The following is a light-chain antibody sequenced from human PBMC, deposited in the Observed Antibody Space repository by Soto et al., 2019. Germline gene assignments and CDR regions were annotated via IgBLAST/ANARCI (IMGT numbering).Light chain of an antibody. CDR2: LNSDGSH. CDR1: SGHSSFA. CDR3: QTWGTGIV. V-gene: IGLV4-69*01. J-gene: IGLJ2*01. Sequence: QSVLTQSPSASASLGASVKLTCTLSSGHSSFAIAWQQHQPEKGPRYLMKLNSDGSHRKGGGIPDRFSGSSSGTERYLTISSLQSEDEADYYCQTWGTGIVFGGGTKVTVL.